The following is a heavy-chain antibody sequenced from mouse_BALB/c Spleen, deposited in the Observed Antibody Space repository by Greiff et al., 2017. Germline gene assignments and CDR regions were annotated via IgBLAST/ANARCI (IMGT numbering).Heavy chain of an antibody. J-gene: IGHJ3*01. Sequence: EVQLQESGPGLVKPSQSLSLTCTVTGYSITSDYAWNWIRQFPGNKLEWMGYISYSGSTSYNPSLKSRISITRDTSKNQFFLQLNSVTTEDTATYYCARLGSSWFAYWGQGTLVTVSA. CDR1: GYSITSDYA. CDR3: ARLGSSWFAY. V-gene: IGHV3-2*02. CDR2: ISYSGST. D-gene: IGHD3-1*01.